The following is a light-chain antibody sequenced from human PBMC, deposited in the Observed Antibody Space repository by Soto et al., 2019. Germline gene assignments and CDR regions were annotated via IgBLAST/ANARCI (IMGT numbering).Light chain of an antibody. V-gene: IGKV3-20*01. CDR1: QSVSSSY. CDR2: VAS. J-gene: IGKJ5*01. CDR3: QQYGSSPIT. Sequence: ESVLTQSPGTLALSPGERATLSCRASQSVSSSYLAWYQQRPGQAPRLLIYVASNRATGTPDRFSGSGSGTDFTLTISRLEPEDFAVYYCQQYGSSPITFGQGTRLEIK.